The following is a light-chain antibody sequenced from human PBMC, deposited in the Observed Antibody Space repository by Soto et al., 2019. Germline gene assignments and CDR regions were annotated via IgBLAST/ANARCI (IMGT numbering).Light chain of an antibody. V-gene: IGKV3-11*01. CDR2: DAS. Sequence: EIGMTQSPAYLSVSPGERATLSCRASQSVRSNLAWYQHKPGKAPRLLIYDASDRATGIPGRFSGSGSGTDFTLTITSVEPEDFAVYYCQQRSTWPPITFGQGTRLAIK. CDR3: QQRSTWPPIT. J-gene: IGKJ5*01. CDR1: QSVRSN.